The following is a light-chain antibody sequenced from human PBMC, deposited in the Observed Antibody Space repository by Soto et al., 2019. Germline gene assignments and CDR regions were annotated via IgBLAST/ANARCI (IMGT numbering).Light chain of an antibody. CDR3: HQYNDPWT. V-gene: IGKV1-5*03. CDR2: KAS. J-gene: IGKJ1*01. CDR1: QSISTW. Sequence: DIQMTQSPSTLSASVGDRVTITCRASQSISTWLAWYQQRPGKAPKLLIYKASTLESGVRSRFSGSGSGTEFTLTISSLQPDDFATYYCHQYNDPWTFGQGTKVEIK.